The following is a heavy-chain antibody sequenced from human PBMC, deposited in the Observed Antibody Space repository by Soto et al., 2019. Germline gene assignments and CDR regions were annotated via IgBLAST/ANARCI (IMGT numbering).Heavy chain of an antibody. J-gene: IGHJ6*02. D-gene: IGHD3-9*01. V-gene: IGHV1-69*02. Sequence: QVQLVQSGAEVKKPGSSVKVSCKASGGTFSSYTISWVRQAPGQGLEWMGRIIPILGIANYAQKFQGRVTITADKSTSAAYMELSSLSSEDPAVYYCAKLTLFHYGIDVWGQGTAVTVSS. CDR1: GGTFSSYT. CDR2: IIPILGIA. CDR3: AKLTLFHYGIDV.